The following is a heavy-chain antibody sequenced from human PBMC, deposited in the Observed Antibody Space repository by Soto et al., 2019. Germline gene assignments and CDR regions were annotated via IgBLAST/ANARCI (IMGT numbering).Heavy chain of an antibody. CDR2: MYHGGRT. D-gene: IGHD2-8*01. Sequence: PSETLSLPCTFSGDSVTNYFWSWMRQPPGKGLEWIGHMYHGGRTNYSPSLKSRVTMSLDSSKNQFSLSLSSVTAADTAVYFCARDPGYCTNGVCPIFDFWGQGVLVTVSS. CDR3: ARDPGYCTNGVCPIFDF. V-gene: IGHV4-59*02. J-gene: IGHJ4*02. CDR1: GDSVTNYF.